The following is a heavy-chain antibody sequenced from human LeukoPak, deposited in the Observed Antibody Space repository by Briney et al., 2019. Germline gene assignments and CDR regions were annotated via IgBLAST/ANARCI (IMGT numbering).Heavy chain of an antibody. Sequence: GGSLRLSCAASGFTFSSYSMNWVRQAPGKGLEWVSSISSSSSYIYYADSVKGRFTISRDNAKNSLYLQMNSLRAEDTAVYYCARGRRSGGITMIRGVKDRGWFDFWGQGTLVTVSS. CDR3: ARGRRSGGITMIRGVKDRGWFDF. CDR2: ISSSSSYI. J-gene: IGHJ5*01. D-gene: IGHD3-10*01. V-gene: IGHV3-21*01. CDR1: GFTFSSYS.